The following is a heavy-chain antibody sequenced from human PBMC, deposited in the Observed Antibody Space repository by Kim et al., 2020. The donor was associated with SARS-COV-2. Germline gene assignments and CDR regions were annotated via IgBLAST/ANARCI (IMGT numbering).Heavy chain of an antibody. V-gene: IGHV4-59*08. CDR3: ARQSMITFGGVIQNWFDP. Sequence: KSRVTISVDTSKNQFALKLSSVTAADTAVYYCARQSMITFGGVIQNWFDPWGQGTLVTVSS. D-gene: IGHD3-16*02. J-gene: IGHJ5*02.